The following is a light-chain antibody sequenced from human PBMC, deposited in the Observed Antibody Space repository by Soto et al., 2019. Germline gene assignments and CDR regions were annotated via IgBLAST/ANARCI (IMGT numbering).Light chain of an antibody. CDR1: QPVLSSPNHKNY. CDR3: QQHYTSPLT. J-gene: IGKJ4*01. Sequence: DSVMTQSPESRAVSLGQRAIINCKSGQPVLSSPNHKNYLAWYQQKPGQPPQLLIYWASTRASGVPARFSGSGSGTDFTLTISSLQAEDVAVYYCQQHYTSPLTFGGGTKVDIK. CDR2: WAS. V-gene: IGKV4-1*01.